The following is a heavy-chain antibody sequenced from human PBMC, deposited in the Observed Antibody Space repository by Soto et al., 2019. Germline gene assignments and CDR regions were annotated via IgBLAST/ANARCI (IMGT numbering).Heavy chain of an antibody. CDR2: IDPSDSQT. D-gene: IGHD5-12*01. CDR1: GYSFTNYW. Sequence: EVQLVQSGAEVKKPGESLRISCKASGYSFTNYWITWVRQMTGKGLEWMGKIDPSDSQTNYSPSFQGHVTISADRSINTAYLQWNSLKASDTAMYYCTRLSMARYFYYGMDVWGQGTTVTVSS. V-gene: IGHV5-10-1*03. J-gene: IGHJ6*02. CDR3: TRLSMARYFYYGMDV.